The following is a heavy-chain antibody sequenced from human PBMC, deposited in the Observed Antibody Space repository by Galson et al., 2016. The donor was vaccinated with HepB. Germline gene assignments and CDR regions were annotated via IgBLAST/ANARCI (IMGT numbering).Heavy chain of an antibody. V-gene: IGHV3-23*01. J-gene: IGHJ4*02. Sequence: SLRLSCAASGFTFKCHAMSWVRQAPGSGLEWVAVISDGGTAHYADSVKGRFTISRDNSKNTVYLQMDSLRAEDRAEYYCARVSGPWVGVPAAKVYFDFWGQGTLVIVSS. D-gene: IGHD2-2*01. CDR3: ARVSGPWVGVPAAKVYFDF. CDR2: ISDGGTA. CDR1: GFTFKCHA.